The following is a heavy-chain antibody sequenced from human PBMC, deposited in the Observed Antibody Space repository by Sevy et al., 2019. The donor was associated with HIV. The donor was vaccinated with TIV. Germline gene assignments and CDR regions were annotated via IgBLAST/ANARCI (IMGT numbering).Heavy chain of an antibody. CDR2: IRSKPKGFTP. D-gene: IGHD6-19*01. V-gene: IGHV3-72*01. Sequence: GGSLRLSCAASGFRLGDLYMDWVRQAPGKGLEWVGRIRSKPKGFTPEYAASVKGRFTISRDDSQNSLYLQMNSLKTDDTARYYCAAVAADKGYFNIWGRGTLVTVSS. J-gene: IGHJ2*01. CDR3: AAVAADKGYFNI. CDR1: GFRLGDLY.